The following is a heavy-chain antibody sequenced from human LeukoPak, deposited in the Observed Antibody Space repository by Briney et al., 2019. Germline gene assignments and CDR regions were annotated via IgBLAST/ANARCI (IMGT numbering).Heavy chain of an antibody. Sequence: GGSLRLSCTASGFTFSSYGMNLVRQAPGKGLEWVSIISGSVDSSYYADSVRGRFTISRDYSKNTLYLQMNSLRAEDTAVYYCAKDYYDNRGYWGQGTLVTVSS. CDR3: AKDYYDNRGY. J-gene: IGHJ4*02. CDR2: ISGSVDSS. D-gene: IGHD3-22*01. V-gene: IGHV3-23*01. CDR1: GFTFSSYG.